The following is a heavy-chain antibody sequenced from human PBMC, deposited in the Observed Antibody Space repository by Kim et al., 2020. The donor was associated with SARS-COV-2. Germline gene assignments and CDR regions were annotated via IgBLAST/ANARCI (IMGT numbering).Heavy chain of an antibody. V-gene: IGHV4-59*08. D-gene: IGHD3-10*01. Sequence: SETLSHTCTVSGGSISSNYWSWIRQPPGKGLEWIGYIYYSGNTNYNPSLKSRVTISVDTSKNQFSLRLSSVTAADTAVYYCARSRRGEYWGQGSLVTVSS. CDR3: ARSRRGEY. J-gene: IGHJ4*02. CDR1: GGSISSNY. CDR2: IYYSGNT.